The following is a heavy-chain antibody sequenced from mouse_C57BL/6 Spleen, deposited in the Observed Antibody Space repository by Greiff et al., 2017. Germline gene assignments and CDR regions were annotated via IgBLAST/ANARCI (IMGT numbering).Heavy chain of an antibody. CDR3: ARRGGNYYGSSYEDFDV. V-gene: IGHV1-50*01. Sequence: VQLQQPGAELVKPGASVKLSCKASGYTFTSYWMQWVKQRPGQGLEWIGEIDPSDSYTNYNHKFKGKATLTVDTSSSTAYMQLSSLTSEDSAVYYCARRGGNYYGSSYEDFDVWGTGTTVTVSS. J-gene: IGHJ1*03. CDR2: IDPSDSYT. D-gene: IGHD1-1*01. CDR1: GYTFTSYW.